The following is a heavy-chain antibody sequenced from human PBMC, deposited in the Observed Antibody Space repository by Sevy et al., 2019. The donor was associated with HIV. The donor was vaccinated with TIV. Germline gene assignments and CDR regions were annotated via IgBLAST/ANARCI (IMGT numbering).Heavy chain of an antibody. D-gene: IGHD3-3*01. CDR3: AARSRVGNYDFWTGSDY. Sequence: ASVKVSCKASGFTFTRSVIQWVRQARGQRLEWIGSIVVGSGDTNYAQRFQERVTITRDMSTGTAYLELSSLRSEDTAVYYCAARSRVGNYDFWTGSDYWGQGTLVTVSS. J-gene: IGHJ4*02. CDR2: IVVGSGDT. CDR1: GFTFTRSV. V-gene: IGHV1-58*02.